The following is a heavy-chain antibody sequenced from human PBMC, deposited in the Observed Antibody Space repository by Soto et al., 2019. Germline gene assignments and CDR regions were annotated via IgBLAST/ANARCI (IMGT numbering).Heavy chain of an antibody. CDR1: GFTFSSYA. Sequence: EVQLLESGGGLVQPGGSLRLSCAASGFTFSSYAMSCVRQSPGKGLEWVSAISGSGGSTYYADSVKGRFTISRDNSKNTLYLQMNSLGAEDTAVYYCAKDYRAVAGNFDYWGQGTLVTVSS. CDR2: ISGSGGST. V-gene: IGHV3-23*01. CDR3: AKDYRAVAGNFDY. J-gene: IGHJ4*02. D-gene: IGHD6-19*01.